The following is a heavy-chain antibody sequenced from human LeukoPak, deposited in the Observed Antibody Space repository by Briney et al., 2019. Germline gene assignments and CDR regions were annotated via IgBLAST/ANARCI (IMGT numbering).Heavy chain of an antibody. V-gene: IGHV3-53*01. D-gene: IGHD5-18*01. J-gene: IGHJ5*02. CDR3: ARADGYSSWFVH. Sequence: GGSLRLSCAASGFTVRSNYMTWVRQAPGKGLEWVSVMYSGDSTYYDDSVKGRFTISRDNSKNTLDLQMNSLRDEDTGVYYCARADGYSSWFVHWGQGALVTVSS. CDR1: GFTVRSNY. CDR2: MYSGDST.